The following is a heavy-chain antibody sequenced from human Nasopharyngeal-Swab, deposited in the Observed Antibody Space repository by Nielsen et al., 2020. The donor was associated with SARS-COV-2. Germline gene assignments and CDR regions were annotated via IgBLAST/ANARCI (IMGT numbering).Heavy chain of an antibody. CDR2: IDPSDSYT. D-gene: IGHD6-6*01. Sequence: VRQMPGKGLEWMGRIDPSDSYTNYSPSFHGHVTISADKSISTAYLQWSSLKASDTAMYYCARSKTYSSSWDDYWGQGTLVTVSS. V-gene: IGHV5-10-1*01. J-gene: IGHJ4*02. CDR3: ARSKTYSSSWDDY.